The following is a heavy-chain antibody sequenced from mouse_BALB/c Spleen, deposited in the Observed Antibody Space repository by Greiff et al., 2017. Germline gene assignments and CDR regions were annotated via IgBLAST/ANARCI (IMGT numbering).Heavy chain of an antibody. V-gene: IGHV1-5*01. Sequence: EVQLVESGTVLARPGASVKMSCKASGYTFTSYWMHWVKQRPGQGLEWIGAIYPGNSDTSYNQKFKGKAKLTAVTSTSTAYMELSSLTNEDSAVYYCTRGVLRSDYYAMDYWGQGTSVTVSS. CDR3: TRGVLRSDYYAMDY. D-gene: IGHD1-1*01. CDR1: GYTFTSYW. CDR2: IYPGNSDT. J-gene: IGHJ4*01.